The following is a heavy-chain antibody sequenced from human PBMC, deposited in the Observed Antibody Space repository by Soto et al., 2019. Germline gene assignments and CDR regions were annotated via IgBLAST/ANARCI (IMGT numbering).Heavy chain of an antibody. CDR1: GYSFTSYW. V-gene: IGHV5-51*01. CDR2: IYPGDSDT. J-gene: IGHJ4*02. CDR3: ARHTDSSGYYPLHFDY. D-gene: IGHD3-22*01. Sequence: GESLKISCKGSGYSFTSYWIGWGRQMPGKGLEWMGIIYPGDSDTRYSPSFQGQVTISADKSISTAYLQWSSLKASDTAMYYCARHTDSSGYYPLHFDYWGQGTLVTVST.